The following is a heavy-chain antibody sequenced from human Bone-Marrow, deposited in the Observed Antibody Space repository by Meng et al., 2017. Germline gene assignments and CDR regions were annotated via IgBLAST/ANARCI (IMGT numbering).Heavy chain of an antibody. D-gene: IGHD3-10*01. CDR3: AGISYYYGSGSYYKSYYFDY. Sequence: QVGAGLLKSSEHLSLTCAVYGWSLSGYYWRWVRQPPGKGLEWIGEINHSGSTNYNPSLKSRVTISVDTSKNQFSLKLSSVTAADTAAYYCAGISYYYGSGSYYKSYYFDYWGQGTLVTVSS. J-gene: IGHJ4*02. V-gene: IGHV4-34*01. CDR2: INHSGST. CDR1: GWSLSGYY.